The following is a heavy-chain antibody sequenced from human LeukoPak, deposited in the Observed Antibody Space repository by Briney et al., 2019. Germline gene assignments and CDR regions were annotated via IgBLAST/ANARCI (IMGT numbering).Heavy chain of an antibody. Sequence: PGGALRLSCAASGFTFSSYWMSWVRQAPGKGLEWVGNIKQDGSEKYYVDSVKGRFTISRDNAKNSLYLQMNSLRAEDTAVFYCAREYSSGWLGWFDPWGQGTLVTVSS. CDR3: AREYSSGWLGWFDP. J-gene: IGHJ5*02. CDR1: GFTFSSYW. V-gene: IGHV3-7*01. CDR2: IKQDGSEK. D-gene: IGHD6-19*01.